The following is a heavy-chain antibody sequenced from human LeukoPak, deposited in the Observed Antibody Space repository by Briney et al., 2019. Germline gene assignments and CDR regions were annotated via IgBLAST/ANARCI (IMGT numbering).Heavy chain of an antibody. CDR1: GFTFSSYA. CDR2: IRQDGSEK. Sequence: PGGSLRLSCAASGFTFSSYAMSWVRQAPGEGLEWVANIRQDGSEKKYADSVKGRFTISRDNAKNSLYLQMSSLRAEDSAVYYCARGYSGYDPFDYWGQGTLVTVSS. J-gene: IGHJ4*02. V-gene: IGHV3-7*01. CDR3: ARGYSGYDPFDY. D-gene: IGHD5-12*01.